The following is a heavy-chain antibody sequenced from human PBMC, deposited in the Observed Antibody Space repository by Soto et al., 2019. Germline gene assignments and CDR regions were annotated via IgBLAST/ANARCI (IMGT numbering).Heavy chain of an antibody. CDR2: ISGSGGST. CDR1: GFTFSSYA. CDR3: AKAGLRFLEWLSNYYYGMDV. J-gene: IGHJ6*02. Sequence: GGSLRLSCAASGFTFSSYAMSWVRQAPGKGLEWVSAISGSGGSTYYADSVKGRFTISRDNSKNTLYLQMNSLRAEDTAVYYCAKAGLRFLEWLSNYYYGMDVWGQGTTVTVSS. D-gene: IGHD3-3*01. V-gene: IGHV3-23*01.